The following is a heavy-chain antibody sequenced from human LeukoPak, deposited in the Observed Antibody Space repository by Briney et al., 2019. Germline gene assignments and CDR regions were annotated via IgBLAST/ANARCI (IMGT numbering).Heavy chain of an antibody. J-gene: IGHJ4*02. D-gene: IGHD3/OR15-3a*01. V-gene: IGHV3-30*18. CDR3: AKHGTGGHYFDY. CDR2: ISYDGSNQ. Sequence: GGSLRLSCAAPGFTFSSYGIHWVRQAPGKGLEWVAVISYDGSNQYYADSVKGRFTISRDDSKKTLYLQMNSLRAEDTAVYYCAKHGTGGHYFDYWGQGALVTVSS. CDR1: GFTFSSYG.